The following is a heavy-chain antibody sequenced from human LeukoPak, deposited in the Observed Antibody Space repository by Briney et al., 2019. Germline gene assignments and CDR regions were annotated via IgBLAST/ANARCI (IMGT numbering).Heavy chain of an antibody. V-gene: IGHV4-39*01. Sequence: PSETLSLTCTVSGVAISSSGDYWGWIRQPPGKGLEWIGSIYYSGNTYYNPSLKSRVTISVDTSKNQFSLRLSSVTAADTAVYYCASQITMIENXFDXWGQXXLVTV. CDR1: GVAISSSGDY. CDR3: ASQITMIENXFDX. D-gene: IGHD3-22*01. J-gene: IGHJ5*02. CDR2: IYYSGNT.